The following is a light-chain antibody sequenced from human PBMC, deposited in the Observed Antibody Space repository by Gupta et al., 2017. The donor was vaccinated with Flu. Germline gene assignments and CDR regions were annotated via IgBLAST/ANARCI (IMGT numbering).Light chain of an antibody. Sequence: VTISCTRSSGSIANNYVQWYQQRPGISPTTVIYEDDQRPSGVPDRFSGSIDGSSNSASLTISGLKTEDEADYYCQSYGSSTMGVFGGGTKLTVL. CDR2: EDD. V-gene: IGLV6-57*01. CDR3: QSYGSSTMGV. CDR1: SGSIANNY. J-gene: IGLJ3*02.